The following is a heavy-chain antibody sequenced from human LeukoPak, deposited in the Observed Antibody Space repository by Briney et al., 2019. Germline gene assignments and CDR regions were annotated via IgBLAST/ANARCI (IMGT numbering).Heavy chain of an antibody. V-gene: IGHV3-30*04. CDR3: TRQLGELFSGSPYYYYMDV. CDR1: GFTFSSYA. J-gene: IGHJ6*03. D-gene: IGHD3-10*01. CDR2: ISFDGSNQ. Sequence: PGGSLRLSCAASGFTFSSYAIHWVRQTPGKGLEWVAVISFDGSNQYYADSLRGRFTISRDNAKNSLYLQMNSLKTEDTAVYYCTRQLGELFSGSPYYYYMDVWGKGTTVTVSS.